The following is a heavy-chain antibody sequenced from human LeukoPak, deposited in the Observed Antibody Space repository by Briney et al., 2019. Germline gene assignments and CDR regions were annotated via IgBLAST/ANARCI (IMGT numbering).Heavy chain of an antibody. D-gene: IGHD4-17*01. Sequence: GGSLRLSRAASGFTFSSYDMSWVRQAPGKGLEWVSAVSGSGDITYYADSVKGRFTISRDNSKNTLYLQMNSLRAEDTAVYYCAKERHDYGNYYYGMDVWGQGTTVTVSS. J-gene: IGHJ6*02. V-gene: IGHV3-23*01. CDR3: AKERHDYGNYYYGMDV. CDR2: VSGSGDIT. CDR1: GFTFSSYD.